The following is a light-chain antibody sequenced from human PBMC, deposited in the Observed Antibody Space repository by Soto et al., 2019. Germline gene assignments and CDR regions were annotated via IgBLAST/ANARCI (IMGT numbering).Light chain of an antibody. CDR2: GAS. CDR3: QLYGSSGAT. J-gene: IGKJ3*01. CDR1: QSVSSSY. V-gene: IGKV3-20*01. Sequence: EIVLTQSPGTLSVSPGEGATLSCRASQSVSSSYLAWYQQKPGQAPRLLIYGASSRATGVSDRFRGSGSGTDFTLTISRLEPEDFAVYFCQLYGSSGATFGPGTKVDL.